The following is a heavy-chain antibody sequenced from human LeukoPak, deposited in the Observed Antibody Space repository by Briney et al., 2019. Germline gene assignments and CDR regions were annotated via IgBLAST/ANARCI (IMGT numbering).Heavy chain of an antibody. CDR1: GFTFSSYW. CDR2: IKQDGSEK. Sequence: GGSLRLSCAASGFTFSSYWMSWVRQAPGKGLEWVANIKQDGSEKYYVDSVKGRFTISRDNAKNSLYLQMNSLRAEDTAVYYCAREGSYFSPQRSDYWGQGTLVTVSS. V-gene: IGHV3-7*01. D-gene: IGHD1-26*01. CDR3: AREGSYFSPQRSDY. J-gene: IGHJ4*02.